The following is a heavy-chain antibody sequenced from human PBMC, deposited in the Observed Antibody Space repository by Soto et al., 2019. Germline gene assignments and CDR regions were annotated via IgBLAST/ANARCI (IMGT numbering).Heavy chain of an antibody. V-gene: IGHV3-15*01. CDR3: TTDPHSTGTKY. D-gene: IGHD1-1*01. Sequence: GSLRLSCAASGFSFSDAWMTWVRQAPGAGLEWVGHIKSKTDGGTTDYAAPVKGRFTISRDASKTTVYLQMNSLRTEDTAVYYCTTDPHSTGTKYWGQGTLVTVSS. CDR1: GFSFSDAW. J-gene: IGHJ4*02. CDR2: IKSKTDGGTT.